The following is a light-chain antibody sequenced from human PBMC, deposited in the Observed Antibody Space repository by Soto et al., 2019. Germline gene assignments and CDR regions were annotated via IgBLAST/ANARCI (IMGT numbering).Light chain of an antibody. Sequence: DIQMTQSPSSPSASVGDRVTITCRASQSVSSYLNWYQQKAGKAPKLLIYAASTLQSGVPSRFSGSGSGTEFTLTISSLQSDDFATYYCQQYNSYPVTLGGGTKVDIK. J-gene: IGKJ4*01. CDR2: AAS. V-gene: IGKV1-39*01. CDR1: QSVSSY. CDR3: QQYNSYPVT.